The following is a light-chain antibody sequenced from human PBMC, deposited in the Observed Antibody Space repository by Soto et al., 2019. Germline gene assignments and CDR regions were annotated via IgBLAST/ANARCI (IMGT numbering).Light chain of an antibody. V-gene: IGKV1-9*01. CDR3: QQSNNYFT. J-gene: IGKJ3*01. CDR1: QGLNTN. Sequence: IQLTQSPSSLSASVGDRVTITCRASQGLNTNLAWYQQKPGKAPNLLIYGASTLQKGVPSRFSGNGSGTVFNLTISSLQPEDLATYYCQQSNNYFTFGPGTKVDIK. CDR2: GAS.